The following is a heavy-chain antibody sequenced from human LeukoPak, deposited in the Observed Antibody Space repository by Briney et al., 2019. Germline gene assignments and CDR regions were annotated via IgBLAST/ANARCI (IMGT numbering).Heavy chain of an antibody. Sequence: GESLKISRKGSGYSFTSYWIGWVRQMPGKGLEWMGIIYPGDSDTRYSPSFQGQVTISADKSISTAYLQWSSLKASDTAMYYCARVYCSSTSCLLGWFDPWGQGTLVTVSS. CDR3: ARVYCSSTSCLLGWFDP. J-gene: IGHJ5*02. CDR1: GYSFTSYW. V-gene: IGHV5-51*01. D-gene: IGHD2-2*01. CDR2: IYPGDSDT.